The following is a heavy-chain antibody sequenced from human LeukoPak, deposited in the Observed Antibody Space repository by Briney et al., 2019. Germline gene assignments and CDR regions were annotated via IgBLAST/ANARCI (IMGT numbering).Heavy chain of an antibody. V-gene: IGHV4-4*02. CDR2: IYQTESP. D-gene: IGHD2-2*01. J-gene: IGHJ4*02. Sequence: PSETLSLTCAVSAGSISSSDWWSWVRQPPGKGLEWIGYIYQTESPKYNASLQSRVTLSLDRSKNQFSLKLTSVTAADTAVYYCARDPHCSSSRCPFDHWGQGALVTVSS. CDR3: ARDPHCSSSRCPFDH. CDR1: AGSISSSDW.